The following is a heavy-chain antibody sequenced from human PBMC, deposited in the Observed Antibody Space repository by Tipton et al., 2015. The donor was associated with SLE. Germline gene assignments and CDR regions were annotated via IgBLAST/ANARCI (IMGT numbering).Heavy chain of an antibody. V-gene: IGHV4-59*08. D-gene: IGHD2-2*01. CDR1: GGSISSNY. J-gene: IGHJ4*02. CDR2: VSYGGGT. CDR3: ARRQSSSWSHFDY. Sequence: TLSLTCSVSGGSISSNYWIWIRQPPGKGLEWIGYVSYGGGTNYNPSLKSRVTMSVDTAKNQFSPKVTSVTAADTAVYYCARRQSSSWSHFDYWGQGILVAVSS.